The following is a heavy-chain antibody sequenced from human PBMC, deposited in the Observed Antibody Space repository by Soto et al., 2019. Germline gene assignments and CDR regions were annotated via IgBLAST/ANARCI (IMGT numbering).Heavy chain of an antibody. J-gene: IGHJ3*02. CDR3: AKEDDAWTNGHFDI. Sequence: EGQLLESGGGLVQPGGSLRLSCAASGFTFSSYDMSWVRQAPGKGLEWVSAISGSGGSTHYADSVKGRFTISRDNSKNPLYVQMNSLRAEDTAIYYCAKEDDAWTNGHFDIWGQGTMVTVSS. D-gene: IGHD2-8*01. CDR2: ISGSGGST. CDR1: GFTFSSYD. V-gene: IGHV3-23*01.